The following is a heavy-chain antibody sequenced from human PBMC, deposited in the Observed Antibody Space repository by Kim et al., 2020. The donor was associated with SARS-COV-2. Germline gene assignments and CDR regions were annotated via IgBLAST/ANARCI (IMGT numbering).Heavy chain of an antibody. V-gene: IGHV3-64*02. Sequence: GGSLRLSCAASGFIVSTYAMQWVRQTPVRVLENLAASRMNGADPYYAATVNGRFTISRDNSKNTMYLQMGSLRTEDMAVYYCAREGRHCSGSSCYLFDYWGQGTLVTVSS. CDR1: GFIVSTYA. CDR3: AREGRHCSGSSCYLFDY. D-gene: IGHD2-2*01. J-gene: IGHJ4*02. CDR2: SRMNGADP.